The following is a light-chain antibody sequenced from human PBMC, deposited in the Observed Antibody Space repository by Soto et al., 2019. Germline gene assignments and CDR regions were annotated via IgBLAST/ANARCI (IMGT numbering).Light chain of an antibody. J-gene: IGKJ2*01. CDR1: QNMSKF. CDR2: DAS. CDR3: HQYDDIPFA. Sequence: DIQMTQSPSSLSASVGDKVTITCQTSQNMSKFLSWYQQRPGKAPNLLISDASNLEAGVPSRFSGRGSVTHFIFRINSLQPEDSATYLCHQYDDIPFAFGQGT. V-gene: IGKV1-33*01.